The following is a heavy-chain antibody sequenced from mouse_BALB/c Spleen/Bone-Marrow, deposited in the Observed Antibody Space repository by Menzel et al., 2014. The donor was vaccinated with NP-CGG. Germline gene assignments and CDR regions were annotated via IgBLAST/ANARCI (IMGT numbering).Heavy chain of an antibody. D-gene: IGHD2-1*01. CDR3: TRDGKGNYDYAMDY. Sequence: EVKLMESGGGLVKPGGSLKLSCAASGFTFSSYTMSWVRQTPEKRLEWVATISSGGSYTYYPDSVKGRFTISRDNAKNPLLLQMSRMKSEDTVMYYCTRDGKGNYDYAMDYWGQGTSVTVSS. J-gene: IGHJ4*01. CDR1: GFTFSSYT. CDR2: ISSGGSYT. V-gene: IGHV5-6-4*01.